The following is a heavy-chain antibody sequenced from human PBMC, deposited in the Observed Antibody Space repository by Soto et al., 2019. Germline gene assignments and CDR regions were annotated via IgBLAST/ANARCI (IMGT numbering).Heavy chain of an antibody. CDR3: ARGGRYSYGSSFDY. V-gene: IGHV4-30-2*01. Sequence: SETLSLTCAVSGGSISSGGYSWSWIRQPPGKGLEWIGYIYHSGSTYYNPSLKSRVTISVDRSKNQFSLKLSSVTAADTAVYYCARGGRYSYGSSFDYWGQGTLVTVSS. D-gene: IGHD5-18*01. CDR2: IYHSGST. CDR1: GGSISSGGYS. J-gene: IGHJ4*02.